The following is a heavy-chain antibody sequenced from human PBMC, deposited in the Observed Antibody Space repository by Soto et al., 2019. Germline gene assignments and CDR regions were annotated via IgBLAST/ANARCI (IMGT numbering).Heavy chain of an antibody. CDR2: INPNSGGT. D-gene: IGHD1-26*01. J-gene: IGHJ6*02. V-gene: IGHV1-2*04. CDR1: GYTFTGYY. Sequence: SVKVSCKASGYTFTGYYMHWVRQAPGQGLEWMGWINPNSGGTNYAQKFQGWVTMTRDTSISAAYMELSRLRSDDTAVYYCARSKVGATPDYHYGMDVWGQGTTVTVSS. CDR3: ARSKVGATPDYHYGMDV.